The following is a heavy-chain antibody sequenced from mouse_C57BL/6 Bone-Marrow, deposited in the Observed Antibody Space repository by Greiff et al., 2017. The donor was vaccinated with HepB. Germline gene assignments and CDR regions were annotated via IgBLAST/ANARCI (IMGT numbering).Heavy chain of an antibody. J-gene: IGHJ1*03. CDR1: GYAFSSYW. CDR3: ARAGDYGNYNWYFDV. V-gene: IGHV1-80*01. Sequence: QVQLQQSGAELVKPGASVKISCKASGYAFSSYWMNWVKQRPGKGLEWIGQIYPGDGDTNYNGKFKGKATLTADKSSSTAYMQLSSLTSEDSAVYFCARAGDYGNYNWYFDVWGTGTTVTVSS. D-gene: IGHD2-1*01. CDR2: IYPGDGDT.